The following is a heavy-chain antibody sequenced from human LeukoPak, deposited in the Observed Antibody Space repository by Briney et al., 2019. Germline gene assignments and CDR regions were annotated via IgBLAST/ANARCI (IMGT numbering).Heavy chain of an antibody. Sequence: GESLKISCAASGLTCSDYYMRWVRQAPGKGLEWVGRIKRKTDGGTTDYAAPVKGRFTISRDDSKTSLYLQMNNLKTEDTAVYYCTTDTRRVVVPKWGQGTLVTVSS. D-gene: IGHD2-15*01. J-gene: IGHJ4*02. V-gene: IGHV3-15*01. CDR1: GLTCSDYY. CDR2: IKRKTDGGTT. CDR3: TTDTRRVVVPK.